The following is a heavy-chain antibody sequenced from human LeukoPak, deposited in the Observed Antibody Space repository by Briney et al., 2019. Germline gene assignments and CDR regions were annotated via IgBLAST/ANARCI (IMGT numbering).Heavy chain of an antibody. V-gene: IGHV1-69*04. J-gene: IGHJ6*02. CDR2: IIPILGIA. Sequence: GSSVKVSFKASGGTFISYAISWVRQAPGQGREWMGRIIPILGIANYAQKFQGRVTITADKSTSTAYMELSSLRSEDTAVYYCAREDYVATGAYYYYGMDVWGQGTTVPASS. CDR1: GGTFISYA. D-gene: IGHD5-12*01. CDR3: AREDYVATGAYYYYGMDV.